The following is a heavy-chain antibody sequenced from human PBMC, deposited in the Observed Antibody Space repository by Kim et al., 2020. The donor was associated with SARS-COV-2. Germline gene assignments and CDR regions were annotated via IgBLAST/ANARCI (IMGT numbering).Heavy chain of an antibody. CDR2: ISSSGSTI. V-gene: IGHV3-11*01. CDR1: GFTFSDYY. D-gene: IGHD3-10*01. Sequence: GGSLRLSCAASGFTFSDYYMSWIRQAPGKGLEWVSYISSSGSTIYYADSVKGRFTISRDNAKNSLYLQMNSLRAEDTAVYYCARDEGFGAYYYYYMDVWGKGTTVTVSS. J-gene: IGHJ6*03. CDR3: ARDEGFGAYYYYYMDV.